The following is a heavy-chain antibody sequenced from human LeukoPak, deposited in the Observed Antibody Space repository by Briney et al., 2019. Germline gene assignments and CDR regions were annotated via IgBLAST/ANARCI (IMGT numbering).Heavy chain of an antibody. V-gene: IGHV3-23*01. D-gene: IGHD1-26*01. J-gene: IGHJ4*02. CDR3: AKDTRYSGSYYFVFDY. CDR2: ISGSGGST. Sequence: GGSLRLSCAASGFTFSRYAMSWVSQAPGKGLEWVSAISGSGGSTYYADSVKGRFTISRDNSKSTLYLQMNSLRAEDTAVYYCAKDTRYSGSYYFVFDYWGQGTLVTVSS. CDR1: GFTFSRYA.